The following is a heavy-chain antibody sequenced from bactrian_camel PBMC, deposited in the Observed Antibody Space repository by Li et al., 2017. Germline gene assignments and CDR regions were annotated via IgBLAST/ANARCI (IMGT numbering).Heavy chain of an antibody. J-gene: IGHJ4*01. CDR3: ASTTAISPYYCSVSSEHKY. D-gene: IGHD3*01. V-gene: IGHV3S55*01. CDR1: GYIYRSYC. CDR2: IDSDGRA. Sequence: QVQLVESGGGSVQAGGSLRLSCAASSGYIYRSYCMGWFRQAPGKEREGVATIDSDGRATYADSAKGRFTISRDNAENTLYLQMNSLKPEDTAMYYCASTTAISPYYCSVSSEHKYWGQGTQVTVS.